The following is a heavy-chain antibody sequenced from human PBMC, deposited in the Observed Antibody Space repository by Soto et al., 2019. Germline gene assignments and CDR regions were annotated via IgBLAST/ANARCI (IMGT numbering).Heavy chain of an antibody. CDR1: GYTFTNYD. Sequence: GASVKVSCKASGYTFTNYDIHWVRQATGQGLEWMGWMNPNSANTGYAQKFQGRVTMTRNTAVSTAYMELDDLTSEDTAMYYCARHCSSGGTADCYYSLDVWGKGTTVTVSS. J-gene: IGHJ6*04. V-gene: IGHV1-8*01. CDR3: ARHCSSGGTADCYYSLDV. D-gene: IGHD2-2*01. CDR2: MNPNSANT.